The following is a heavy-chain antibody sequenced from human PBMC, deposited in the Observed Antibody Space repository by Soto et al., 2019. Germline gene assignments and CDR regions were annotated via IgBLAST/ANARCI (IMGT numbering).Heavy chain of an antibody. J-gene: IGHJ6*02. Sequence: PGGSLRLSCAASGLTFSSYEMNWVRQAPRKGLEWVSYISSSGSTIYYADSVKGRFTISRDNAKNSLYLQMNSLRAEDTAVYYCARDKYDSSGYYYYYYGMDVWGQGTTVTVSS. V-gene: IGHV3-48*03. D-gene: IGHD3-22*01. CDR1: GLTFSSYE. CDR2: ISSSGSTI. CDR3: ARDKYDSSGYYYYYYGMDV.